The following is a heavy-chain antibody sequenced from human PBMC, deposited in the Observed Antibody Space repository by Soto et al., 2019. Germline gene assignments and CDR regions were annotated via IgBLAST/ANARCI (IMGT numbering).Heavy chain of an antibody. CDR2: IYSGGST. V-gene: IGHV3-53*01. J-gene: IGHJ4*02. Sequence: GGSLILSCAASGFTVSRIYMSWVRQAPGKGLEWVSVIYSGGSTNYADSVKGRFTISRDNSKNTLYLQMNSLRVEDTAVYYCARDTYYYDSSGQPYWGQGTLVTVSS. CDR3: ARDTYYYDSSGQPY. D-gene: IGHD3-22*01. CDR1: GFTVSRIY.